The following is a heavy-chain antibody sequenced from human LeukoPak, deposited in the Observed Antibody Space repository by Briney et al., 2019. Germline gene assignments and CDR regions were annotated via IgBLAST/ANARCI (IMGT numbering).Heavy chain of an antibody. J-gene: IGHJ5*02. CDR2: INPNSGGT. CDR3: ARAYCSSTSCYNARWFDP. Sequence: ASVKVSCKASGYTFTGCYMHWVRQAPGQGLEWMGWINPNSGGTNYAQKFQGRVTMTRDTSISTAYMELSRLRSDDTAVYYCARAYCSSTSCYNARWFDPWGQGTLVTVSS. D-gene: IGHD2-2*02. CDR1: GYTFTGCY. V-gene: IGHV1-2*02.